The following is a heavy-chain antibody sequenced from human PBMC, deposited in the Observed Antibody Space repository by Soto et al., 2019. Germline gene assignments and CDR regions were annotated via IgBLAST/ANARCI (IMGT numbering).Heavy chain of an antibody. Sequence: PGGSLRLSCAASGFTLSSYWMSWVRQGPVKGLEWVANIKRDGSEKYYVDSVKGRFTISRDNAKNSLYLQMTSLRAEDTAVYYCASYPYDYVWGSYRFGAPGYFDYWGQGTLVTVSS. CDR1: GFTLSSYW. CDR3: ASYPYDYVWGSYRFGAPGYFDY. D-gene: IGHD3-16*02. V-gene: IGHV3-7*05. J-gene: IGHJ4*02. CDR2: IKRDGSEK.